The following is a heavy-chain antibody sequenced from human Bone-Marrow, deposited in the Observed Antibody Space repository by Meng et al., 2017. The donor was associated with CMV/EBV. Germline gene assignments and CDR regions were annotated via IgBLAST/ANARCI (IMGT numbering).Heavy chain of an antibody. CDR3: TTDLAQWLVQGY. Sequence: GGSLRLSCAASGFTFSNAWMSWVRQAPGKRLEWVGRIKSKTDGGTTDYAAPVKGRFTISRDDSKNTLYLQMNSLKTEDTAVYYCTTDLAQWLVQGYWGQGTLVTVSS. CDR1: GFTFSNAW. CDR2: IKSKTDGGTT. D-gene: IGHD6-19*01. V-gene: IGHV3-15*01. J-gene: IGHJ4*02.